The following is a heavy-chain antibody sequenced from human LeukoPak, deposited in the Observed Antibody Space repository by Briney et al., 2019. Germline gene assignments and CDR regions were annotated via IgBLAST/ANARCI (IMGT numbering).Heavy chain of an antibody. J-gene: IGHJ6*02. CDR1: GFTVSSSS. Sequence: GGSLRLSCAASGFTVSSSSMNWVRLGPGKGLEWVSVISSDGNTDYADSVKGRFTISRDNSRNTLSLQMHGLRADDTAVYYCARGQEQFSSPWQWGPRRKNFYYYGMDVWGQGTTVTVSS. D-gene: IGHD6-19*01. CDR2: ISSDGNT. CDR3: ARGQEQFSSPWQWGPRRKNFYYYGMDV. V-gene: IGHV3-66*01.